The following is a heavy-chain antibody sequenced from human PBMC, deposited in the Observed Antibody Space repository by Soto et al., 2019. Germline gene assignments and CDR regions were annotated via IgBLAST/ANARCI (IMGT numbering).Heavy chain of an antibody. J-gene: IGHJ4*02. CDR2: IWYDGSHQ. CDR1: GFTFRSHG. V-gene: IGHV3-33*01. D-gene: IGHD2-21*01. CDR3: AREGYGGEAPFDF. Sequence: QLKLVESGGGVVQPGRSLRLSCAASGFTFRSHGMHWVRQAPGKGLEWVAVIWYDGSHQYYGDFVKGRFTISRDNSKDTLSLQRNSLRAEDTAIYYCAREGYGGEAPFDFWGQGTLVTVSS.